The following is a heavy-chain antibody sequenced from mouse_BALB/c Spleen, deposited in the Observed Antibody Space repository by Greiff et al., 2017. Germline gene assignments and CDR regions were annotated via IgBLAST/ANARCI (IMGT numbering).Heavy chain of an antibody. CDR3: ARDYYYGSRYGAWFAY. CDR2: IYPGGGYT. CDR1: GYTFTNYW. Sequence: VQLQESGPELVRPGTSVKISCKASGYTFTNYWLGWVKQRPGHGLEWIGDIYPGGGYTNYNEKFKGKATLTADTSSSTAYMQLSSLTSEDSAVYFCARDYYYGSRYGAWFAYWGQGTLVTVSA. V-gene: IGHV1-63*02. D-gene: IGHD1-1*01. J-gene: IGHJ3*01.